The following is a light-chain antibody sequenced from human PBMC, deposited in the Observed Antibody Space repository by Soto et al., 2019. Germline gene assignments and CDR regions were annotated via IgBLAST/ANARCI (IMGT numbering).Light chain of an antibody. J-gene: IGLJ2*01. Sequence: QSVLTPPPSASGSPGQSVTISCTGTSSDVGGYNYVSWYQQHPGKAPKLMIYEVSKRPSGVPDRFSGSKSGNTASLTVSGLQADYEADYYCSSYAGSNNVVFGGGTKLTVL. CDR1: SSDVGGYNY. CDR2: EVS. V-gene: IGLV2-8*01. CDR3: SSYAGSNNVV.